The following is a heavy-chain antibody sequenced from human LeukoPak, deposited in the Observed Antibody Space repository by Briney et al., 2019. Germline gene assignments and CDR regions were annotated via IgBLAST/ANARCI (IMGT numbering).Heavy chain of an antibody. V-gene: IGHV4-61*02. CDR2: IYTSGST. Sequence: ASQTLSLTCTVSGGSISSGSYYWSWIRQPAGKGLEGIGRIYTSGSTNYNPSLKSRVTISVDTSKNQFSLKLSSVTAADTAVYYCASTGYYGVAEYFQHWGQGTLVTVSS. CDR1: GGSISSGSYY. D-gene: IGHD3-10*01. CDR3: ASTGYYGVAEYFQH. J-gene: IGHJ1*01.